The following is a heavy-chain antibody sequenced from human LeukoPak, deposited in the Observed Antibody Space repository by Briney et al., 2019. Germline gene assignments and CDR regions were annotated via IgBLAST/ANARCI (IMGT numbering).Heavy chain of an antibody. Sequence: GGSLRLSCAASRFTFRSYAMSWVRQAPGKGLEWVSAISGSGGSTYYADSVKGRFTISRDNSKNTQYLQMNSLRAEDTAVYYCAKAHYDSSGYYYASDYWGQGTLVTVSS. CDR3: AKAHYDSSGYYYASDY. V-gene: IGHV3-23*01. CDR1: RFTFRSYA. CDR2: ISGSGGST. J-gene: IGHJ4*02. D-gene: IGHD3-22*01.